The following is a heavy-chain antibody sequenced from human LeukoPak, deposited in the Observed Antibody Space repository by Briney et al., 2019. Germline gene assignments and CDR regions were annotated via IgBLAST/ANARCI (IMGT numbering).Heavy chain of an antibody. CDR2: IIGSGGST. CDR3: AVYYYDSSGQKPPPAY. J-gene: IGHJ4*02. Sequence: GGSPRLSCAASGFTFSSYAMSWVREAPGRGLEWVSAIIGSGGSTYYADSVKGRFTISRDNSKNTLYLQMNSLRAEDTAVYYCAVYYYDSSGQKPPPAYWGQGTLVTVSS. CDR1: GFTFSSYA. D-gene: IGHD3-22*01. V-gene: IGHV3-23*01.